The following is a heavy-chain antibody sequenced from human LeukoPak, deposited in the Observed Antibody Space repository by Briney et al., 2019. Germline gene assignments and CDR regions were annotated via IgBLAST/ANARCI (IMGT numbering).Heavy chain of an antibody. Sequence: SETLSLTCTVFGGSISDGYWSWLRQPPGKGLEWIAFIRYSGTTNYNPSLRSRVSVSMDTSKQRFSLKVSSVTAADTGTYYCARGAGWYNYWGQGTLVTVSS. D-gene: IGHD6-19*01. J-gene: IGHJ4*02. CDR3: ARGAGWYNY. V-gene: IGHV4-59*01. CDR2: IRYSGTT. CDR1: GGSISDGY.